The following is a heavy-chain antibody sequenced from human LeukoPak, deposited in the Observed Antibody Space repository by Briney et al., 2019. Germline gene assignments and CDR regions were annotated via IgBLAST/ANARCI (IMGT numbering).Heavy chain of an antibody. Sequence: PSETLSLTCTVSGGSISSSSYYWGWIRQPPGKGLEWIGSIYYSGSTYYNPSLKSRVTISVDTSKNQFSLKLSSVTAADTAVYYCARVYPKYYYDSSGYYEDFDYWGQGTLVTVSS. CDR2: IYYSGST. CDR1: GGSISSSSYY. V-gene: IGHV4-39*07. J-gene: IGHJ4*02. CDR3: ARVYPKYYYDSSGYYEDFDY. D-gene: IGHD3-22*01.